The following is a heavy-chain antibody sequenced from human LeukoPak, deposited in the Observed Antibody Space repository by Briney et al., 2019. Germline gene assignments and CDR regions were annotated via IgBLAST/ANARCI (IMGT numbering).Heavy chain of an antibody. Sequence: PGGSLRLSCAASGFTFSSYSMNWVRQAPGKGLEWVSYIDGSGSYTSYADSVKGRFTISRDNAKSSLFLQMNSLRAEDTADYYCARDTSGSSVITYFDNWGQGTLVTVSS. D-gene: IGHD3-10*01. V-gene: IGHV3-21*01. J-gene: IGHJ4*02. CDR2: IDGSGSYT. CDR1: GFTFSSYS. CDR3: ARDTSGSSVITYFDN.